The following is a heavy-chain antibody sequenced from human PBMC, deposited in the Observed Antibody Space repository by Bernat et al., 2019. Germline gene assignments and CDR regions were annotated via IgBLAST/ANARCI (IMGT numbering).Heavy chain of an antibody. CDR3: ARDKGRWLQFPDY. J-gene: IGHJ4*02. V-gene: IGHV3-66*01. CDR1: GFTVSSNY. Sequence: EVQLVESGGGLVQPGGSLRLSCAASGFTVSSNYMSWVRQAPGKGLEWVSVIYSGGSTYYADSVKGRFTISRDNSKNTLYLQMNSLRAEDTAVYYCARDKGRWLQFPDYWGQGTLVTVSS. CDR2: IYSGGST. D-gene: IGHD5-12*01.